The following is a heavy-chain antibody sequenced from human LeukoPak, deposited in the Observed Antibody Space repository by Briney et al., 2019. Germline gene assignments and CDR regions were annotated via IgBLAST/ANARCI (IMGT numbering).Heavy chain of an antibody. Sequence: GGSLKLSCAASGFTFSSYAMSWVRQAPGKGLEWVSAISGSGGSTYYADSVKGRFTISRDNSKNTLYLQMNSLRAEDTAVYYCAKPGWFGELSHFDYWGQGTLVTVSS. V-gene: IGHV3-23*01. CDR3: AKPGWFGELSHFDY. CDR2: ISGSGGST. D-gene: IGHD3-10*01. J-gene: IGHJ4*02. CDR1: GFTFSSYA.